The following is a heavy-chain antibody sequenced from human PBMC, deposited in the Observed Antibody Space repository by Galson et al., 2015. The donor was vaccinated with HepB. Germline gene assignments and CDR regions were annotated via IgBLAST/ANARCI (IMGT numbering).Heavy chain of an antibody. CDR1: RFTFSDYT. D-gene: IGHD3-22*01. CDR2: ITSASGTI. Sequence: SLRLSCAASRFTFSDYTMNWVRQAPGRGLEWISYITSASGTIYYADSVKGRFTVSRDNAKNSLYLQMNSLRAEDTAIYFCAREAPKHYQSSGYYVGPFDIWGQGTMVTVSS. CDR3: AREAPKHYQSSGYYVGPFDI. J-gene: IGHJ3*02. V-gene: IGHV3-48*01.